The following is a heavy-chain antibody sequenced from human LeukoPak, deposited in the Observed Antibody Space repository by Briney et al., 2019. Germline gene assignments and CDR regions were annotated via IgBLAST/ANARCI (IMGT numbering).Heavy chain of an antibody. J-gene: IGHJ4*02. Sequence: PSETLSLTCIVSGDSISDSYWNWIRQPPGKGLEWIGYIYYSGSTNYNPSLTSRVTISVDTSKNQFSLKLSSVTAADTAVYYCARGRTSMVGLDYWGQGTLVTVSS. CDR3: ARGRTSMVGLDY. V-gene: IGHV4-59*01. CDR2: IYYSGST. CDR1: GDSISDSY. D-gene: IGHD3-10*01.